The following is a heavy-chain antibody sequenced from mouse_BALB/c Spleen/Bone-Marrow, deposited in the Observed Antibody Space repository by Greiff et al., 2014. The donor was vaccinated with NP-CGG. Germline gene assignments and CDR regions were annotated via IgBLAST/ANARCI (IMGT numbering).Heavy chain of an antibody. V-gene: IGHV1-14*01. CDR1: GYTFTSYV. D-gene: IGHD3-2*01. CDR2: INPYNDGT. CDR3: ASPRQLGLPYYFDY. Sequence: EVQLQQSGPELVKPGASVKMSCKASGYTFTSYVMHWVKQKPGQGLEWIGYINPYNDGTKYNEKFKGKATLTSDKSSSTAYMQLSRLTSEASAVYYCASPRQLGLPYYFDYWGQGTTLTVSS. J-gene: IGHJ2*01.